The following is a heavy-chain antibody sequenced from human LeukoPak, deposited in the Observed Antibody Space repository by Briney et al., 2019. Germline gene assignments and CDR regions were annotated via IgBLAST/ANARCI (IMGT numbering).Heavy chain of an antibody. J-gene: IGHJ4*02. Sequence: PSETLSLTCTVSGGSIGSFYWSWLRQPPGKGLEWIGYIYNSGNNNYNPSLKSRVTMSVDTSKNQFSLKLSSVTAADTAVYYCARASVLLSADYWGQGILVIVSS. V-gene: IGHV4-59*01. CDR2: IYNSGNN. CDR1: GGSIGSFY. D-gene: IGHD3-10*01. CDR3: ARASVLLSADY.